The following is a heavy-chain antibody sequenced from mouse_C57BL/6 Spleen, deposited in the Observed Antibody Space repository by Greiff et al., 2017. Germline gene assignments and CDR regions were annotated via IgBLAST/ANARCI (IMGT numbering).Heavy chain of an antibody. J-gene: IGHJ1*03. CDR1: GYTFTSYW. D-gene: IGHD1-1*01. V-gene: IGHV1-55*01. Sequence: QVQLQQSGAELVKPGASVKMSCKASGYTFTSYWITWVKQRPGQGLEWIGDIYPGSGSTNYNEKFKSKATLTVDTSSSTAYMQLSSLTSEDSAVYYCAFTTVVSTEYFDVWGTGTTVTVSS. CDR2: IYPGSGST. CDR3: AFTTVVSTEYFDV.